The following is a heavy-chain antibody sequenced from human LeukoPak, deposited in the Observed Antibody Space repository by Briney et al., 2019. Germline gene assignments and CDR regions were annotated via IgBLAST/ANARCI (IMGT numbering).Heavy chain of an antibody. CDR2: ISAYNGNT. Sequence: ASVKVSCKTSGYTFTSYGISWVRQAPGQGLEWMGWISAYNGNTNYAQNLQGRVTMTTATSTTTAYMELRSLRSDDTAAYYCARTPVDFNTVTPTDVRYWGQGTLVTVSS. CDR3: ARTPVDFNTVTPTDVRY. V-gene: IGHV1-18*01. D-gene: IGHD4-17*01. J-gene: IGHJ4*02. CDR1: GYTFTSYG.